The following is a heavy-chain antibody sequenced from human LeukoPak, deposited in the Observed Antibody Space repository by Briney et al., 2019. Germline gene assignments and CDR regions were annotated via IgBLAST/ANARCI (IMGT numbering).Heavy chain of an antibody. D-gene: IGHD2-2*01. CDR3: ARESGEHQLLLIH. V-gene: IGHV1-2*02. J-gene: IGHJ4*02. CDR2: INPNSGGT. Sequence: ASVTVSCKASGYTFTSYYMHWVRQAPGQGLEWMGWINPNSGGTNYAKKFQGRVTMTRDTSISTAYMELSRLRSDDTAVYYCARESGEHQLLLIHWGQGTLVTVSS. CDR1: GYTFTSYY.